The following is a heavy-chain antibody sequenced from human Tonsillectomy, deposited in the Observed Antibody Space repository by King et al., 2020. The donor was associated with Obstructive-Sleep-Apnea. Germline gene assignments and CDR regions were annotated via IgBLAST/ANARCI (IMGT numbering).Heavy chain of an antibody. J-gene: IGHJ4*02. CDR2: INPNMGGT. V-gene: IGHV1-2*02. Sequence: QLVQSWAEVKKPGASVKVFCKASGYTFTDYYVHWVRQAPGQGLDWMGWINPNMGGTNYEQKFQGRVTMTRYTSISTAYMELCRLRSDDTAVYYCARVEWFGELSDYWGQGTLVTVSS. D-gene: IGHD3-10*01. CDR1: GYTFTDYY. CDR3: ARVEWFGELSDY.